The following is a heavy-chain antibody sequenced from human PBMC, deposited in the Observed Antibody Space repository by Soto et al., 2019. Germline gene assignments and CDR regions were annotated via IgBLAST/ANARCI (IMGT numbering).Heavy chain of an antibody. D-gene: IGHD6-19*01. CDR3: ASRTSGWYFDY. CDR1: GFTFSSYA. Sequence: EVQLLESGGGLVQPGGSLRLSCTASGFTFSSYAMNWVRQAPGKGLEWVSVISGSGGSTYYADSVKGRFTISRDNSKNKLDLQMNSLRAEDTAVYYWASRTSGWYFDYWGQGTLVTVSS. V-gene: IGHV3-23*01. CDR2: ISGSGGST. J-gene: IGHJ4*02.